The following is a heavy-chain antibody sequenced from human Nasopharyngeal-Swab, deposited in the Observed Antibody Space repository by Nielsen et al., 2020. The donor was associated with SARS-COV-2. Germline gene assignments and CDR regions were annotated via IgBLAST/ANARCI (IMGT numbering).Heavy chain of an antibody. CDR2: IWYDGSNK. CDR1: GFTFSSYG. D-gene: IGHD2-15*01. V-gene: IGHV3-33*01. Sequence: GESLKISCAASGFTFSSYGMHWVRQAPGKGLEWVAVIWYDGSNKYYVDSVKGRFTISRDNAKNSLYLQMNSLRAEDTAVYYCARWAGRDAFDIWGQGTMVTVSS. CDR3: ARWAGRDAFDI. J-gene: IGHJ3*02.